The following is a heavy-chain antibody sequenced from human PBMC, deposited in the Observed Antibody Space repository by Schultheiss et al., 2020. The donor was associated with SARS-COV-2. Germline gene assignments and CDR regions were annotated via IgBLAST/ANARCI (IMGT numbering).Heavy chain of an antibody. CDR2: MNANNGKT. V-gene: IGHV1-8*01. CDR3: ARGGLTHSDVWSAYIPDYALDV. D-gene: IGHD3-3*01. Sequence: ASVKVSCTASGYTFNNYHLNWVRQAPGQGSEWMGWMNANNGKTGYAQKLQGRITMTRDSSISTAYMELSSLRSQDTAVYYCARGGLTHSDVWSAYIPDYALDVWGQGTTVTVSS. CDR1: GYTFNNYH. J-gene: IGHJ6*02.